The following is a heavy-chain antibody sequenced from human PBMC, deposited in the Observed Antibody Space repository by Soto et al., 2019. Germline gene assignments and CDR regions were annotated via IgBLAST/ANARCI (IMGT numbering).Heavy chain of an antibody. CDR3: AKSRGIFWSGLPRDY. D-gene: IGHD3-3*01. J-gene: IGHJ4*02. V-gene: IGHV3-23*01. Sequence: GVSMRLSCAASGCSFGNHAMSWVSQDPGKGLEWVSSISGGGGSTYYADSVKGRFSISRDTSEKILYLQMNSLRAEDTAAYYCAKSRGIFWSGLPRDYWRKGTLVTVSS. CDR2: ISGGGGST. CDR1: GCSFGNHA.